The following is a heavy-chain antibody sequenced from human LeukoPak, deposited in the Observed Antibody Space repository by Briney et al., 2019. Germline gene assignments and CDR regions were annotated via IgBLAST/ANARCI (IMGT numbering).Heavy chain of an antibody. Sequence: TSETLSLTCTVSGGSMSTYYWSRIRQPPGKGLEWIGYVYYDGNNDYNPSLKSRVTTSIDTSKKQFSLKLTSVTAADTAVYYCARVKDDNNYDRAFDIWGQGTMVTVSS. CDR1: GGSMSTYY. J-gene: IGHJ3*02. CDR2: VYYDGNN. V-gene: IGHV4-59*01. D-gene: IGHD5-24*01. CDR3: ARVKDDNNYDRAFDI.